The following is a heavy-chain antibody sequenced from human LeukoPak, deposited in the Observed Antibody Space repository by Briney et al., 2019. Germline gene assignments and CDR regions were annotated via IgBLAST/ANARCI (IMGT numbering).Heavy chain of an antibody. D-gene: IGHD3-10*01. CDR2: SYWNNDM. J-gene: IGHJ4*02. V-gene: IGHV2-5*01. CDR3: AHKGRGSGSYTM. CDR1: GFSLRNPGVA. Sequence: ASGPTLVKPTQTLTLTCTFSGFSLRNPGVAVAWIRQPPGKALEWLSVSYWNNDMSYSPSLKSRLTITKDTSKNQVVLIMTNMDPLDTGTYYCAHKGRGSGSYTMWGQGTLVTVSS.